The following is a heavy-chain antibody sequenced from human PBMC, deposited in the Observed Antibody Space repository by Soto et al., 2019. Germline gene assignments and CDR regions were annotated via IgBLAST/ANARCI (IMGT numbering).Heavy chain of an antibody. CDR3: ARHGSIAAAGPDNWFDP. J-gene: IGHJ5*02. Sequence: GESLTISCKGSGYSFTSYWISWVRQMPGKGLEWMGRIDPSDSYTNYSPSFQGHVTISADKSISTAYLQWSSLKASDTAMYYCARHGSIAAAGPDNWFDPWGQGTLVTVSS. CDR2: IDPSDSYT. D-gene: IGHD6-13*01. CDR1: GYSFTSYW. V-gene: IGHV5-10-1*01.